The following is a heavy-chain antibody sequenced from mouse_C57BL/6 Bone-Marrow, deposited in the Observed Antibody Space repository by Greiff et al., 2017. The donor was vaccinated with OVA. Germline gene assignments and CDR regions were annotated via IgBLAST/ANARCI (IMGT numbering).Heavy chain of an antibody. V-gene: IGHV8-12*01. Sequence: QVTLKESGPGILQSSQTLSLTCSFSGFSLSTSGMGVSWIRQPSGKGLEWLAHIYWDDDKRYNPSLKSRLTISKDTSRNQVFLKITSVDTADTATYYCARNRRYYGSSPWFAYWGQGTLVTVSA. D-gene: IGHD1-1*01. CDR3: ARNRRYYGSSPWFAY. CDR1: GFSLSTSGMG. J-gene: IGHJ3*01. CDR2: IYWDDDK.